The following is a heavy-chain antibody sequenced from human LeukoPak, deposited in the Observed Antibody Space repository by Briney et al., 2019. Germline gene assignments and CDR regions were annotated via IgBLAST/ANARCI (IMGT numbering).Heavy chain of an antibody. Sequence: ASVKVSCKAPGDAFTNYCFHWVRQTPRHGLEWMGIVYPSVATPTYAERFQGRVNMTRDESTGTVYMELRSLKGEDTAVYYCARSRLRFLQWDYWGQGTVVTVSS. J-gene: IGHJ4*02. CDR1: GDAFTNYC. V-gene: IGHV1-46*01. CDR2: VYPSVATP. CDR3: ARSRLRFLQWDY. D-gene: IGHD3-3*01.